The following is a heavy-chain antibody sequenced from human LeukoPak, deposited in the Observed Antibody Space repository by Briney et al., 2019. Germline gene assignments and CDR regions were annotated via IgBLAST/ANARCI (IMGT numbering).Heavy chain of an antibody. CDR2: INPNSGGT. J-gene: IGHJ4*02. V-gene: IGHV1-2*02. CDR1: GYTFTGYY. Sequence: ASVKVSCKASGYTFTGYYMHWVRQAPGQGLEWMGWINPNSGGTKYAQMFQGRVTMARDTSISTVYMELNSLRSDDTAVHYCARDSSGGPWYYFDYWGQGTLVTVSS. CDR3: ARDSSGGPWYYFDY. D-gene: IGHD6-19*01.